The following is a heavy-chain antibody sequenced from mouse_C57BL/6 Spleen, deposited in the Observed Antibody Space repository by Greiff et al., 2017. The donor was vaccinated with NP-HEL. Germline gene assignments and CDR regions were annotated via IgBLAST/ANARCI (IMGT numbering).Heavy chain of an antibody. CDR3: ARDYDGYWYFDV. V-gene: IGHV5-16*01. CDR2: INYDGSST. D-gene: IGHD2-3*01. CDR1: GFTFSDYY. Sequence: EVNVVESEGGLVQPGSSMKLSCTASGFTFSDYYMAWVRQVPEKGLEWVANINYDGSSTYYLDSLKSRFIISRDNAKNILYLQMSSLKSEDTATYYCARDYDGYWYFDVWGTGTTVTVSS. J-gene: IGHJ1*03.